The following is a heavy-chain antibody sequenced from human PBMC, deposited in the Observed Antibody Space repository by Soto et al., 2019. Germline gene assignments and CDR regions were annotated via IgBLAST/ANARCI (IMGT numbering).Heavy chain of an antibody. D-gene: IGHD5-12*01. V-gene: IGHV4-34*01. CDR1: GWSFRGYY. CDR3: ARDGRDGYNYWYYYYGMDV. CDR2: INHSGST. Sequence: DTLSLTWAVSGWSFRGYYWSLIGQPPGKGLEWIGEINHSGSTNYNPSLKSRVTISVDTSKNQFSLKLSSVTAADTAVYYCARDGRDGYNYWYYYYGMDVWGQGTTVTVSS. J-gene: IGHJ6*02.